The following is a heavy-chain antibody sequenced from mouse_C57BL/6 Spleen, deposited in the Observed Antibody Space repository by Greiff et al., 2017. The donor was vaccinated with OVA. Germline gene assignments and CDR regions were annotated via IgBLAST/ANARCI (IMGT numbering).Heavy chain of an antibody. V-gene: IGHV3-6*01. CDR2: ISYDGSN. CDR1: GYSITSGYY. CDR3: ASATVVAPDY. D-gene: IGHD1-1*01. J-gene: IGHJ2*01. Sequence: VQLQQSGPGLVKPSQSLSLTCSVTGYSITSGYYWNWIRQFPGNKLEWMGYISYDGSNNYNPSLKNRISITRDTSKNQFFLKLNSVTTEDTATYYCASATVVAPDYWGQGTTLTVSS.